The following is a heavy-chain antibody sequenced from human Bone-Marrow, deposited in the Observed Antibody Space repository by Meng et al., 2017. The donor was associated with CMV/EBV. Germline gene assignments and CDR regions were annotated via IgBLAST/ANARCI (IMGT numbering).Heavy chain of an antibody. CDR3: ARAVPSSSGFRCDGFDI. CDR1: GFTFSSYS. CDR2: ISSSSSYI. J-gene: IGHJ3*02. Sequence: GESLKISCAASGFTFSSYSMNWVRQAPGKGLEWVSSISSSSSYIYYADSVKGRFTISRDNAKNSLYLQMNSLRAEDTAVYYFARAVPSSSGFRCDGFDIWGQGTMVTVSS. D-gene: IGHD3-22*01. V-gene: IGHV3-21*01.